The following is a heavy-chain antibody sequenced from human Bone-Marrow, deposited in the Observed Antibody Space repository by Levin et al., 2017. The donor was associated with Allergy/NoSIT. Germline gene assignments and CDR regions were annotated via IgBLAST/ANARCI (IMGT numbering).Heavy chain of an antibody. CDR3: ARDQGFLEWFIQN. D-gene: IGHD3-3*01. Sequence: SCAASGFTFSWDAMHWVRQAPGKGLEWVAVISSDGINKYYGDSVRGRFIISRDNSMNTVSLQMNSLRAEDTALYYCARDQGFLEWFIQNWGQGTLVTVSS. V-gene: IGHV3-30*01. J-gene: IGHJ4*02. CDR2: ISSDGINK. CDR1: GFTFSWDA.